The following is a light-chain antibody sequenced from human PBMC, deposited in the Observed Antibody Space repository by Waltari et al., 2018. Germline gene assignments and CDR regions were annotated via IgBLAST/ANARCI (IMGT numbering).Light chain of an antibody. V-gene: IGLV2-14*01. Sequence: QSALTQPASVSGSPGQSITISCTGTSSDVGGYNYVSWYQQHTGNVPKLMIYDVINLPSEISNRFSGSKSGNTASLTISGLQADDEADDYCCSYTTSSTYVFGPGTKVTVL. J-gene: IGLJ1*01. CDR3: CSYTTSSTYV. CDR2: DVI. CDR1: SSDVGGYNY.